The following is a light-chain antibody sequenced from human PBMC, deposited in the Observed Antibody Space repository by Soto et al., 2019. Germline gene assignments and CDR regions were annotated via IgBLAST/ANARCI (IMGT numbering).Light chain of an antibody. Sequence: QSALTQPPSASGSPGQSVTISCTGTSSDVGAYNYVSWYQHHPGKAPKLMVYEVNKRPSGVPDRFSGSKSGNTASLTVSGLQAEDEADYYCTSHAGTISFPYILGTGTKVTV. J-gene: IGLJ1*01. CDR2: EVN. V-gene: IGLV2-8*01. CDR3: TSHAGTISFPYI. CDR1: SSDVGAYNY.